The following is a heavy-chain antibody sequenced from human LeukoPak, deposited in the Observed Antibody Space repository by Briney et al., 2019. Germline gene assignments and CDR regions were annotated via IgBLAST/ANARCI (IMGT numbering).Heavy chain of an antibody. V-gene: IGHV1-2*02. CDR3: ARDRVGSGWPRPFYFEF. Sequence: GASVTVSCQPSGYTFTGYYLHWVGQAPGQGLEWMGWMNPNTGATIYAQKFQGRVTLTRDTSISTAYMELTSLRSDDTAIYYCARDRVGSGWPRPFYFEFWGQGTLVSVSS. CDR1: GYTFTGYY. CDR2: MNPNTGAT. J-gene: IGHJ4*02. D-gene: IGHD6-19*01.